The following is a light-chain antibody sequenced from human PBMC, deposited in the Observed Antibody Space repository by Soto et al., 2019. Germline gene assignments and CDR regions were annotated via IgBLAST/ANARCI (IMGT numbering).Light chain of an antibody. CDR3: QSYNSAPLT. Sequence: DIQMTQSPSSLSASVGDRVTITCRASQSISSYLNWYQQKPGKAPKLLIYAASSLQSGVPSRFSGSGSGTDFTLTISSLQPEDFATYYCQSYNSAPLTFGGGTKVDIK. J-gene: IGKJ4*01. CDR2: AAS. CDR1: QSISSY. V-gene: IGKV1-39*01.